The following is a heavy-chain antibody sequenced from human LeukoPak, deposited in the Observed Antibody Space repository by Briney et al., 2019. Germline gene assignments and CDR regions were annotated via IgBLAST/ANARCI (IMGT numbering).Heavy chain of an antibody. V-gene: IGHV3-74*01. Sequence: GGSLRLSCAASGFTFSSYWMPWVRQAPGKGLVWVSRINSDGSSTSYADSVKGRFTISRDNAKNTLYLQMNSLRAEDTAVYYCARDRLPWSIAASFDPWGQGTLVTVSS. CDR3: ARDRLPWSIAASFDP. CDR1: GFTFSSYW. J-gene: IGHJ5*02. D-gene: IGHD6-6*01. CDR2: INSDGSST.